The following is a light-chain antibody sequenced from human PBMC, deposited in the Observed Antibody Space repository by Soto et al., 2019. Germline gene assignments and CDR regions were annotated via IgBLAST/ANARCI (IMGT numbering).Light chain of an antibody. V-gene: IGLV3-21*04. CDR3: QVWDSSSDPYAV. J-gene: IGLJ7*01. Sequence: SYELTQPPSVSVAPGKTARLTCGGNNIGSKSVHWYQQKPGQAPVLVIYYDSDRPSGIPERFSGSNSGNTATLTISRVEAGDEADYYCQVWDSSSDPYAVFGGGTQLTVL. CDR2: YDS. CDR1: NIGSKS.